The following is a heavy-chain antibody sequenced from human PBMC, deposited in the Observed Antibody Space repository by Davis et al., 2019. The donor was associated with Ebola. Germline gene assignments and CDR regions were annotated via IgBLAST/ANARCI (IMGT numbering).Heavy chain of an antibody. Sequence: GSLRLSCTVSGGSISSSSYYWGWIRQPPGKGLEWIGSIYYSGSTYYNPSLKSRVTISVDTSKNQFSLKLSSVTAADTAVYYCARRYYSLYYYYGMDVWGQGTTVTVS. CDR3: ARRYYSLYYYYGMDV. V-gene: IGHV4-39*01. D-gene: IGHD1-26*01. CDR1: GGSISSSSYY. CDR2: IYYSGST. J-gene: IGHJ6*02.